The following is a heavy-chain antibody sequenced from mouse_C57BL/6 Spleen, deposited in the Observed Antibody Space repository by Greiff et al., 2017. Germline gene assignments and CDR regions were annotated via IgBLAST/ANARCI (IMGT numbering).Heavy chain of an antibody. V-gene: IGHV1-64*01. D-gene: IGHD1-1*01. Sequence: QVQLQQPGAELVKPGASVKLSCKASGYTFTSYWMHWVKQRPGQGLEWIGLIHPNSGSTNYNEKFKSKATLTVDKSSSTAYMQLSSLTSEDAAVYYCARPVFTTGRGYFDYWGQGTTLTVSS. CDR2: IHPNSGST. CDR1: GYTFTSYW. J-gene: IGHJ2*01. CDR3: ARPVFTTGRGYFDY.